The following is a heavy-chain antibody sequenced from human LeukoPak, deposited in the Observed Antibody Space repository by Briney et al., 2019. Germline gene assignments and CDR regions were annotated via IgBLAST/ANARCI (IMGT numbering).Heavy chain of an antibody. D-gene: IGHD5-24*01. CDR1: GGSISSSNW. Sequence: SETLSLTCAVSGGSISSSNWWSWVRQPPGKGLEWIGEIDHSGSTNYNPSLKNRVTISVDTSKNQFSLKVTSVIAADTALYYCASRRGDYNYYFNSWGQGTLVTVSS. CDR3: ASRRGDYNYYFNS. CDR2: IDHSGST. V-gene: IGHV4-4*02. J-gene: IGHJ4*02.